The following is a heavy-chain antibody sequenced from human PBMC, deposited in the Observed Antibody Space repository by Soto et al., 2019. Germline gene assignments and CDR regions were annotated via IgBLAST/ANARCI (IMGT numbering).Heavy chain of an antibody. Sequence: QVQLVESGGGVVQPGKSLRLSCAASGFTFDNYGMNWVRQTPGKGLEWVAIISYDGSQKYYADSVKGRFSISRDNSENTLHLQMNSLRAEDSAVYYCAKALNYGDYPFDNWGQGQLVTVSS. D-gene: IGHD4-17*01. CDR3: AKALNYGDYPFDN. J-gene: IGHJ4*02. V-gene: IGHV3-30*18. CDR1: GFTFDNYG. CDR2: ISYDGSQK.